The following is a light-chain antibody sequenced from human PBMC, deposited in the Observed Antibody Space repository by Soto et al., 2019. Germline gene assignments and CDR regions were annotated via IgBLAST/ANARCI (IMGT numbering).Light chain of an antibody. CDR2: GAS. V-gene: IGKV3-20*01. CDR3: QQYGSSPWT. CDR1: QSVSSTF. Sequence: EIVLTQSPATLSLSPWEGATLSCRASQSVSSTFLAWYQHKPGRPPRLLIYGASSRATDIPDRFSGGGSGTDFTLTIIRLEPEDFAVYYCQQYGSSPWTFGQGTKVDIK. J-gene: IGKJ1*01.